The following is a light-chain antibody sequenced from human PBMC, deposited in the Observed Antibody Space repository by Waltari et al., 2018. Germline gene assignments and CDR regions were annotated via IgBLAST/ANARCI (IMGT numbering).Light chain of an antibody. CDR3: QQYGSSPGT. J-gene: IGKJ2*01. CDR2: GAS. V-gene: IGKV3-20*01. Sequence: EIVLKQSPGTLSLSPGERATLSRRASQSVSSSYLAWYQQKPGQAPRLLIYGASSRATGIPDRFSGSGSGTDFTLTISRLEPEDFAVYYCQQYGSSPGTFGQGTKLEIK. CDR1: QSVSSSY.